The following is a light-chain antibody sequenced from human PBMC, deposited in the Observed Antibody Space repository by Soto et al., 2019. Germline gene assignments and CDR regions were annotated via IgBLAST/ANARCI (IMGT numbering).Light chain of an antibody. Sequence: EIVLTQFPATLSLSPGERATLSCRASQSVRSYLAWYQQKPGQAPRLLIYDVFTRATGIPARFSGSGSGPDFTLTIPSLEPEDFAVYSCQQRSDWPITSGQGTRLEIK. CDR3: QQRSDWPIT. V-gene: IGKV3-11*01. CDR2: DVF. J-gene: IGKJ5*01. CDR1: QSVRSY.